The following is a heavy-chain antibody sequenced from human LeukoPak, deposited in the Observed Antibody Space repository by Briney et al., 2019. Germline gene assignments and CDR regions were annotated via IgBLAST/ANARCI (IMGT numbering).Heavy chain of an antibody. D-gene: IGHD2-2*01. CDR1: GGSISSYY. J-gene: IGHJ6*03. Sequence: PSETLSLTCTVSGGSISSYYWSWIRQPPGKGLEWIGYIYYSGSTNYNPSLKSRVTISVDTSKNQFSLKLSSVTAADTAVYYCASFGVPGPYYYYYYMDVWGKGTTVTVSS. CDR3: ASFGVPGPYYYYYYMDV. V-gene: IGHV4-59*01. CDR2: IYYSGST.